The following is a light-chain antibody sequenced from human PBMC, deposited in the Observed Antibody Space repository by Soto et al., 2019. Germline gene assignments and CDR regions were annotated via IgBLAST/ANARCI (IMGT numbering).Light chain of an antibody. J-gene: IGLJ2*01. V-gene: IGLV3-21*02. CDR1: NIGSKR. Sequence: SYELTQPPSVSVAPGQTATITCGGNNIGSKRVHWYQQQPGQAPVVVVYDDRGRPSGIPERFSGSNSGHTATLTIGRVEAGDEADYYCQVWNSADDHVLFGGGTKLTVL. CDR3: QVWNSADDHVL. CDR2: DDR.